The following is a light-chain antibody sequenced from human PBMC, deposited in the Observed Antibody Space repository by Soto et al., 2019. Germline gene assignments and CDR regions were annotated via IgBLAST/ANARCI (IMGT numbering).Light chain of an antibody. J-gene: IGKJ1*01. CDR3: QQYDKYAWT. CDR2: KAS. V-gene: IGKV1-5*03. Sequence: DIQMTQSPSTLSASVGDRVTITCRASQSISSWLAWYQQKPGKAPKLLIYKASTLESGVPSRFSGSGSGTEFTLTISSLQHDDFATYYCQQYDKYAWTLGQGTKVEIK. CDR1: QSISSW.